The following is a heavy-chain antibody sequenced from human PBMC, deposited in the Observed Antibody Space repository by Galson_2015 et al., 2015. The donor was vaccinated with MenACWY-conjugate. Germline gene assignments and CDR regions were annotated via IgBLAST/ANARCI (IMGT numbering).Heavy chain of an antibody. CDR2: IRQDGSDK. Sequence: LRLSCAASGFTFSNYWMTWVRQAPGKGLEWVANIRQDGSDKYYVDSMKGRFTISRDNAKNSLYLQMNSLRAEDTAVYYCARVRAQYGSGSFYSSSMSSYYYYYMDVWGKGTTVTVSS. V-gene: IGHV3-7*01. J-gene: IGHJ6*03. D-gene: IGHD3-10*01. CDR3: ARVRAQYGSGSFYSSSMSSYYYYYMDV. CDR1: GFTFSNYW.